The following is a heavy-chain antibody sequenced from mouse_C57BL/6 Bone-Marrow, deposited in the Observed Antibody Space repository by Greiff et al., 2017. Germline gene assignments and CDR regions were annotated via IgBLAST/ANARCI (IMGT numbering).Heavy chain of an antibody. J-gene: IGHJ4*01. CDR3: ARTGTTYYAMDY. V-gene: IGHV1-52*01. D-gene: IGHD4-1*01. CDR1: GYTFTSYW. CDR2: IYPSDSDT. Sequence: QVQLQQPGAELVRPGSSVKLSCKASGYTFTSYWMHWVKQRPIQGLEWIGNIYPSDSDTHYNQKFKDKATLTVDKSSSTAYMQLSSLTSVDSAVYACARTGTTYYAMDYWGQGTSLTVSS.